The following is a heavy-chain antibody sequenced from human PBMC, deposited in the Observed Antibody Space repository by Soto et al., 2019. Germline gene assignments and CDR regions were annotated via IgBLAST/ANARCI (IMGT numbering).Heavy chain of an antibody. CDR3: ARDCSGGSCSTAY. V-gene: IGHV1-18*01. D-gene: IGHD2-15*01. J-gene: IGHJ4*02. Sequence: QVQLVQSGAEVKKPGASVKVSCKASGYTFSSYGISWVRQGPGQGLEWMGWISVYNGNKMYAQKFQGRVTMTTDTSTSTAYMELRGLRSDDTAVYYCARDCSGGSCSTAYWGQGTLVTVSS. CDR2: ISVYNGNK. CDR1: GYTFSSYG.